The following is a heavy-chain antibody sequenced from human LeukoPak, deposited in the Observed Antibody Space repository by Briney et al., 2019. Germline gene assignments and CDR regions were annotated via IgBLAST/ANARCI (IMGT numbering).Heavy chain of an antibody. J-gene: IGHJ4*02. D-gene: IGHD3-3*01. V-gene: IGHV3-7*01. CDR3: ATDRGWRTSGYYLYYFEY. CDR2: IKHDGSEK. CDR1: GFIFTNYF. Sequence: PGGSLRLSCAASGFIFTNYFMSWVRQAPGRGREGVARIKHDGSEKYYVDSVRGRFTISRDNTMNSLYLQMSSLRAEDTAVYYCATDRGWRTSGYYLYYFEYWGQGTLVTYSS.